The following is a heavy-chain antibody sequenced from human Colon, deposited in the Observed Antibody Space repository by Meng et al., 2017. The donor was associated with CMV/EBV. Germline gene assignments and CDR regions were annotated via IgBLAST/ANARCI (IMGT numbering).Heavy chain of an antibody. Sequence: SETLSLTCAAYGGSFSGYYWSWIRQPPGKGLEWIGEINHSGSTNYNPSLKSRVTISVDTSKNQFSLKLSSVTAADTAVYYCARSPVLRFLEWKYYGMDVWGQGTTVTVSS. J-gene: IGHJ6*02. CDR2: INHSGST. CDR1: GGSFSGYY. CDR3: ARSPVLRFLEWKYYGMDV. V-gene: IGHV4-34*01. D-gene: IGHD3-3*01.